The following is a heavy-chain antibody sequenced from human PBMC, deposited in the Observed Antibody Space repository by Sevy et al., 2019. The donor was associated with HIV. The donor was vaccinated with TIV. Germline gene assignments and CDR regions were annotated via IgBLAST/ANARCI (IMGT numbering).Heavy chain of an antibody. CDR2: IWYDGSNK. Sequence: GGSLRLSCAASGFTFSSYGMHWVRQAPGKGLEWVAVIWYDGSNKYYADSVKGRFTISRDNSKNTLYLQMNSLRAEDTAVYYCARDMKCSSTRCIYYYYYGMDVWGQGTTVTVSS. CDR1: GFTFSSYG. V-gene: IGHV3-33*01. D-gene: IGHD2-2*01. J-gene: IGHJ6*02. CDR3: ARDMKCSSTRCIYYYYYGMDV.